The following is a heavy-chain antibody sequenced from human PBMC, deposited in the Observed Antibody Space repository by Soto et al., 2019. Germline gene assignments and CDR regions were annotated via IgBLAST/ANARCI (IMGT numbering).Heavy chain of an antibody. CDR2: IIPIFGTA. CDR1: GGTFSSYA. Sequence: ASVKVSCKASGGTFSSYAISWVRQAPGQGLEWMGGIIPIFGTANYAQKFQGRVTITADESTSTAYMELSSLRSEDTAVYYCARAHKPSIVVPAAINYYYYGMDVWGQGTTVTVSS. V-gene: IGHV1-69*13. J-gene: IGHJ6*02. D-gene: IGHD2-2*01. CDR3: ARAHKPSIVVPAAINYYYYGMDV.